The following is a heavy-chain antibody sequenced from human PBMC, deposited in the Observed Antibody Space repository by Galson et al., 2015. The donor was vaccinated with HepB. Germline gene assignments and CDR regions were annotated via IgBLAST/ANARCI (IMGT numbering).Heavy chain of an antibody. Sequence: SLRLSCAASGFTFSSYSMNWVRQAPGKRLEWVSYISSSSSTINDADSVKGRFTISRDNAKNSLYLQMNSLRTEDTAVYYCARVRGPKLYFYYGMDVWGQGTTVTVSS. D-gene: IGHD3-10*01. CDR3: ARVRGPKLYFYYGMDV. CDR2: ISSSSSTI. CDR1: GFTFSSYS. V-gene: IGHV3-48*04. J-gene: IGHJ6*02.